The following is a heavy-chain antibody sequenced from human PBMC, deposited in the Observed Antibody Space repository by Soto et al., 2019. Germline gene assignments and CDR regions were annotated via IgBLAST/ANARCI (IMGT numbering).Heavy chain of an antibody. V-gene: IGHV1-69*13. CDR2: IIPIFGTA. D-gene: IGHD3-3*01. CDR3: ARGKTIFGVVGKYNWFDP. Sequence: SVKVSCKASGGTFSSYAISWVRQAPGQGLEWMGGIIPIFGTANYAQKFQGRVTITADESTSTAYMELSSLRSEDTAVYYCARGKTIFGVVGKYNWFDPWGQGTLVTVS. J-gene: IGHJ5*02. CDR1: GGTFSSYA.